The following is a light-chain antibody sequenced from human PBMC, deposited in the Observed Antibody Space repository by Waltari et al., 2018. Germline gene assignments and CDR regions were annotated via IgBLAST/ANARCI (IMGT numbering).Light chain of an antibody. CDR3: CSYAGSHTWV. V-gene: IGLV2-23*02. Sequence: QSALTQPASVSESPGQSITISCTGTSRDVGNYDLVSWYLHNPGKAPNLILYEVNKRPSGVSNRFSGSKSGNTASRTISGLQAEDEADYFCCSYAGSHTWVFGGGTKVTVL. CDR1: SRDVGNYDL. CDR2: EVN. J-gene: IGLJ3*02.